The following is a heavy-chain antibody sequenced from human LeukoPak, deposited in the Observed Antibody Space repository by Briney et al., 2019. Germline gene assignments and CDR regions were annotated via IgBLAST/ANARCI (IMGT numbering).Heavy chain of an antibody. CDR2: ISSSGSTI. V-gene: IGHV3-48*02. D-gene: IGHD6-19*01. Sequence: GGSLRLSCAASGFTFSPYSMNWVRQAPGKGLEWVSYISSSGSTIYYADSVKGRFTISRDNAKNSLYLQMNSLRDEDTAVYFCVRDQSSDWNVFDYWGQGTLVTVSS. J-gene: IGHJ4*02. CDR1: GFTFSPYS. CDR3: VRDQSSDWNVFDY.